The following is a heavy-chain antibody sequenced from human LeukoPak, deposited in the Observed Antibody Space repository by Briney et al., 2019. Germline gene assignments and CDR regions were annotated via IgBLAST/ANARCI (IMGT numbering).Heavy chain of an antibody. D-gene: IGHD4-17*01. CDR3: ARASEGYGDSFDY. V-gene: IGHV4-59*01. CDR2: IYYSGST. J-gene: IGHJ4*02. CDR1: GGSISSYY. Sequence: PSETLSLTCTVSGGSISSYYWSWIRQPPGKGLEWIGYIYYSGSTNYNPSLKSRVTISVDTSKNQFSLKLSSVTAADTAVYYCARASEGYGDSFDYWGQGTLVTVSS.